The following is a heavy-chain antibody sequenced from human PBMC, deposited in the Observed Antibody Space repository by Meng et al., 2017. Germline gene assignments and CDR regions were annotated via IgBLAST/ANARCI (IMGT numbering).Heavy chain of an antibody. Sequence: QVQLVQSVAEVKNPGASVKVSCKASGYTFTTYAIHWVRQAPGQRLEWMGWINAGNSDTKYSQKLQGRVTITRDTSASTVYMEVSSLRSEDTGVYYCARAIAVSGTGRFDYWGQGTLVTVSS. J-gene: IGHJ4*02. CDR3: ARAIAVSGTGRFDY. CDR1: GYTFTTYA. D-gene: IGHD6-19*01. V-gene: IGHV1-3*01. CDR2: INAGNSDT.